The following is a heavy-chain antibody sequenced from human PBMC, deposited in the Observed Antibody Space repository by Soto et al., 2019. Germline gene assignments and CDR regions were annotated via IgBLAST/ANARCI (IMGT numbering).Heavy chain of an antibody. J-gene: IGHJ4*02. D-gene: IGHD3-16*02. CDR3: ARDAANYVWGSYRYSRRDYFDY. CDR2: ISYDGSNK. Sequence: PGGSLRLSCAASGFTFSSYAMHWVRQAPGKGLEWVAVISYDGSNKYYADSVKGRFTISRDNSKNTLYLQMNSLRAEDTAVYYCARDAANYVWGSYRYSRRDYFDYWGQGTLVTVS. CDR1: GFTFSSYA. V-gene: IGHV3-30-3*01.